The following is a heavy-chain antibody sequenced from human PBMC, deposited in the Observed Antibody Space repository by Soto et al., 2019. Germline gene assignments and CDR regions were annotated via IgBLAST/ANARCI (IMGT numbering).Heavy chain of an antibody. CDR3: ARDRQLVHHYYYSYGMDV. D-gene: IGHD6-6*01. Sequence: SQTLSLTCAISGDSVSSNSAAWNWIRQSPSRGLEWLGRTYYRSKWYNDYAVSVKGRITINPDTSKNQFSLQLNSVTPEDTAVYYCARDRQLVHHYYYSYGMDVWGQGTTVTVSS. J-gene: IGHJ6*02. CDR2: TYYRSKWYN. V-gene: IGHV6-1*01. CDR1: GDSVSSNSAA.